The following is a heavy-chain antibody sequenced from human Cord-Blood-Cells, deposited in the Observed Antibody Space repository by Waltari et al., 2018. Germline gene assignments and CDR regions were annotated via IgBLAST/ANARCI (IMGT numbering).Heavy chain of an antibody. CDR1: GGSISSYY. Sequence: QVQLQESGPGLVKPSETLSLTCTVSGGSISSYYWSRIRQPAGKGLEWIGRIYNSGSTNYTLPLKSRVTMSVDPSKNQCSLNLSSVNAADTAVYYCAREDYQLLPNYYYYYMGVWGKGTTVTVSS. CDR3: AREDYQLLPNYYYYYMGV. CDR2: IYNSGST. V-gene: IGHV4-4*07. J-gene: IGHJ6*03. D-gene: IGHD2-2*01.